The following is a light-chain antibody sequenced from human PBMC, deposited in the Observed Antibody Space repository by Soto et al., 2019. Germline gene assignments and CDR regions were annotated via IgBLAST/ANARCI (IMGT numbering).Light chain of an antibody. CDR1: QSVSSSY. V-gene: IGKV3-20*01. CDR2: GAF. CDR3: QKYNNWPPIT. Sequence: EIFLTPSPATLSLSPGSRSTPSRRAIQSVSSSYLAWYQQKPGQAPRLLIYGAFNRVTGIPVRFSGRGSGTDFTLTISRLEPEDFAVYYCQKYNNWPPITFGPGTRLEIK. J-gene: IGKJ5*01.